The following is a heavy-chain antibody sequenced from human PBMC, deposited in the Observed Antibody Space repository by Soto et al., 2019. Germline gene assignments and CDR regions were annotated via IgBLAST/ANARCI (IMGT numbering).Heavy chain of an antibody. CDR2: ISWKSASI. Sequence: MQLVESGGDLVQPSRSLRLSCAASGFSFGDYAMHWVRQAPGKGLEWVSGISWKSASIGYADSVKGRFIISRDNAKNSLYLQLNSLRAEDTALYYCAKSTGGTANGLDVWGQGTTVTVSS. CDR1: GFSFGDYA. CDR3: AKSTGGTANGLDV. D-gene: IGHD2-8*02. J-gene: IGHJ6*02. V-gene: IGHV3-9*01.